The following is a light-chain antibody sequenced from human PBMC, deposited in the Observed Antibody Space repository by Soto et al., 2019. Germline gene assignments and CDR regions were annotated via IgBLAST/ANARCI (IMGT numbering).Light chain of an antibody. CDR1: SSDVGGYNS. J-gene: IGLJ3*02. CDR3: SSFTGSSTWV. V-gene: IGLV2-14*01. CDR2: EVT. Sequence: QSALTQPPSVSGSPGQSITISCTGTSSDVGGYNSVSWYQQHPGEAPNLMIYEVTNRPSGVSNRFSGSKSGNTASLTISGLQAEDEADYYCSSFTGSSTWVFGGGTKVTVL.